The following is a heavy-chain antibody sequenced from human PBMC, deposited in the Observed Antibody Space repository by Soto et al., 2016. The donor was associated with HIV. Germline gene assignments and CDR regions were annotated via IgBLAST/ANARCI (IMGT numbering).Heavy chain of an antibody. V-gene: IGHV1-2*02. CDR2: INPNSGAT. CDR3: ARDYYGSGSYHPAWYLDL. J-gene: IGHJ2*01. D-gene: IGHD3-10*01. Sequence: QVQLVQSGAEVKKPGASVKVSCQASGYTFTGYYIHWVRQAPGQGLEWVGWINPNSGATNYAQKFQGRVAMTRDTSIGTVYMELSRLRSDDTAVYYCARDYYGSGSYHPAWYLDLWAVAPWSVSP. CDR1: GYTFTGYY.